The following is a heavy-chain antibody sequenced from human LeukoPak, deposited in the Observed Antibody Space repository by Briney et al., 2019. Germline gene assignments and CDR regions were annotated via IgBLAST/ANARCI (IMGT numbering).Heavy chain of an antibody. J-gene: IGHJ4*02. V-gene: IGHV3-30-3*01. CDR1: GFTFSSYA. D-gene: IGHD6-19*01. CDR3: ARGRYSSGLIDY. Sequence: PGGSLRLSCAASGFTFSSYAMHWVRQAPGKGLEWVAVISYDGSNKYYADSVKGRFTISRDNSKNTLYLQMNSLRAEDTAVYYCARGRYSSGLIDYWGQGTLVTVSS. CDR2: ISYDGSNK.